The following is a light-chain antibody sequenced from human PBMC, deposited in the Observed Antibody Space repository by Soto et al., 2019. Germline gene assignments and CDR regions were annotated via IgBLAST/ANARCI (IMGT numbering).Light chain of an antibody. V-gene: IGKV1-9*01. CDR2: AAS. J-gene: IGKJ2*01. Sequence: IQLTQSPASLSASVGDRVTITCRASKGMSTYLAWYQQKPGKAPKLLIYAASTLQSGVPSRFSGSGSGTDFTLTISSHQPEDFATYDCQPLHSYPYTFGQGTNLEIK. CDR1: KGMSTY. CDR3: QPLHSYPYT.